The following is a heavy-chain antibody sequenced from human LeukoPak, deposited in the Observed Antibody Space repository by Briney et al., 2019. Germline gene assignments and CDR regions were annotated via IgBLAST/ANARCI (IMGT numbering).Heavy chain of an antibody. Sequence: GDSRKISCKASGYIFTTYWIAWVRQMPGKGLEWMGIFNPADSENRYSPSFQGQVTISADKSISTAYLQWSSLKASDSAMYYCTRREDDTCYSDYWGQGTLVTVSS. CDR2: FNPADSEN. V-gene: IGHV5-51*01. CDR1: GYIFTTYW. CDR3: TRREDDTCYSDY. D-gene: IGHD3-9*01. J-gene: IGHJ4*02.